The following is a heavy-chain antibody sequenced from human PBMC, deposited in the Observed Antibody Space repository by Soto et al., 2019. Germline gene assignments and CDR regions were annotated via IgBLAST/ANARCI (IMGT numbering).Heavy chain of an antibody. Sequence: GGSLRLSCAASGFTFSDYYMSWIRQAPGKGLEWVSYISSSSSYTNYADSVKGRFTISRDNAKNSLYLQMNSLRAEDTAVYYCARIPVGSGWRGGYYFDYWGQGTLVTVSS. CDR3: ARIPVGSGWRGGYYFDY. J-gene: IGHJ4*02. V-gene: IGHV3-11*06. CDR1: GFTFSDYY. D-gene: IGHD6-19*01. CDR2: ISSSSSYT.